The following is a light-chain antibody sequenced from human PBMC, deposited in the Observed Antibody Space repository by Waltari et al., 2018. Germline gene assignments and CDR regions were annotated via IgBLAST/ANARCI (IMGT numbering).Light chain of an antibody. CDR3: CSFAGYGIYV. CDR2: DIT. J-gene: IGLJ1*01. V-gene: IGLV2-23*02. Sequence: QSALTQPASVSGSLGQSFTISCGETADNVDILYLFLWYQRHPGRAPRLLIYDITQRPSGISDRFSGSKSGKTASLTISGLQTEDEADYYCCSFAGYGIYVFGSGTHVTVL. CDR1: ADNVDILYL.